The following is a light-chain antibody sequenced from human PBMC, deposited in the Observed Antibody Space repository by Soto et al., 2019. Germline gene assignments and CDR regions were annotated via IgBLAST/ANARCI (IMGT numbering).Light chain of an antibody. V-gene: IGKV1-5*03. Sequence: DIQMTQSPSTLSASVGDRVIITCRASQSISTWLAWHQQKPGKAPKLLISKASSLESGVPSRLSGSGSGTEFTLTIRSLQPDDVATYYCQQYNSFRAFGQGTKVDIK. CDR2: KAS. J-gene: IGKJ1*01. CDR1: QSISTW. CDR3: QQYNSFRA.